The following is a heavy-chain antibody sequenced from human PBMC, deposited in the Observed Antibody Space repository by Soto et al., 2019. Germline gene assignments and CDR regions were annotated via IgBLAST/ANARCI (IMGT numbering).Heavy chain of an antibody. D-gene: IGHD3-22*01. V-gene: IGHV3-23*01. CDR1: AFTFNNDA. Sequence: VGSLRLSCAASAFTFNNDAMSWFREARGNGLEWVSGIGGSGRTTYYADSVKGRFTISRDNSNNTLFLQMNSLRVEDTAVYYCAKSRYSDSSGDFYDYWGQGTLVTVSS. CDR3: AKSRYSDSSGDFYDY. J-gene: IGHJ4*02. CDR2: IGGSGRTT.